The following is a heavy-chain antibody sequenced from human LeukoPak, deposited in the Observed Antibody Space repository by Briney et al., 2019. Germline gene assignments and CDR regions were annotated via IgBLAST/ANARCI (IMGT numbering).Heavy chain of an antibody. CDR2: INPTGGST. J-gene: IGHJ3*02. Sequence: ASVKVSCKASGYTFTSYYMHWVRQAPGEGLEWMGIINPTGGSTSHAQKFQGRVTMTRDTSTSTVYMELRSLRSEDTAVYYCAREGLWFGESYGAFDIWGQGTMVTVSS. V-gene: IGHV1-46*01. CDR1: GYTFTSYY. CDR3: AREGLWFGESYGAFDI. D-gene: IGHD3-10*01.